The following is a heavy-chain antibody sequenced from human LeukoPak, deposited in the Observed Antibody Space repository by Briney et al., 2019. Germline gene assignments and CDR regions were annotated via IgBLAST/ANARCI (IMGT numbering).Heavy chain of an antibody. CDR2: IGTAGDT. V-gene: IGHV3-13*01. J-gene: IGHJ3*02. D-gene: IGHD1-20*01. Sequence: PGGSLRLSCAASGFTFSSYDMHWVRQATGKGLEWVSAIGTAGDTYYPGSVKGRFTISRENAKNSLYLQMNSLRAEDTAVYYCARGGYNWNDGGAFDIWGQGTMATVSS. CDR1: GFTFSSYD. CDR3: ARGGYNWNDGGAFDI.